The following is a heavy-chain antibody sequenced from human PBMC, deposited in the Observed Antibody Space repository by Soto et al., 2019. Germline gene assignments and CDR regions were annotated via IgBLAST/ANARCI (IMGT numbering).Heavy chain of an antibody. J-gene: IGHJ6*02. V-gene: IGHV4-31*03. D-gene: IGHD3-3*01. CDR2: IYYSGST. Sequence: SETLSLTCTVSGGSIISCGYYWSLIRQHPGKGLEWIGYIYYSGSTYYNPSLKSRVTISVDTSKNQFSLKLSSVTAADTAVYYCARGWYGTIFGVVTHYGMDVWGQGTTVTVSS. CDR1: GGSIISCGYY. CDR3: ARGWYGTIFGVVTHYGMDV.